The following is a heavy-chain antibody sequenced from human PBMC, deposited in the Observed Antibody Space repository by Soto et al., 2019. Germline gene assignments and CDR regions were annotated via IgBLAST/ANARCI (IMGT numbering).Heavy chain of an antibody. J-gene: IGHJ3*01. CDR2: INPANVNT. CDR3: ARDTVSVGPRANDAFDV. CDR1: GFTFSDTL. D-gene: IGHD4-4*01. Sequence: QVQLVQSGAEVKKPGASVNISCQASGFTFSDTLINWVRQGPGQRLEWMGWINPANVNTRYSESFQGRVTISSRSSESTAYVALSDLTSEDTAVYYCARDTVSVGPRANDAFDVWGQGTMITVSS. V-gene: IGHV1-3*01.